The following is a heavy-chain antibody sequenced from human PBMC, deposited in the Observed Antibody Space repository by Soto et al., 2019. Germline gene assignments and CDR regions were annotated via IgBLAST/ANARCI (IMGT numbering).Heavy chain of an antibody. V-gene: IGHV1-2*02. CDR2: INPNSGGT. CDR3: ARGGYDFWSGPNCFDP. D-gene: IGHD3-3*01. Sequence: ASVKVSCKASGYTFTGYYMHWVRQAPGQGLEWMGWINPNSGGTNYAQKFQGRVTMTRDTSTSTAYMELSSLRSEDTAVYYCARGGYDFWSGPNCFDPCGQRTLVTVSS. CDR1: GYTFTGYY. J-gene: IGHJ5*02.